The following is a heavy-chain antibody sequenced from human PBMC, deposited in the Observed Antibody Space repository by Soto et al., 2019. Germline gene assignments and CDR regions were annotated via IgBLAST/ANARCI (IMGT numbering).Heavy chain of an antibody. CDR1: GGSISSGGYY. V-gene: IGHV4-31*03. J-gene: IGHJ4*02. D-gene: IGHD3-9*01. Sequence: ASETLSLTCTVSGGSISSGGYYWSWIRQHPGKGLEWIGYIYYSGSTYYNPSLKSRVTISVDTSKNQFSLKLSSVTAADTAVYYCAREVFDYYFDYWGQGTLVTVSS. CDR2: IYYSGST. CDR3: AREVFDYYFDY.